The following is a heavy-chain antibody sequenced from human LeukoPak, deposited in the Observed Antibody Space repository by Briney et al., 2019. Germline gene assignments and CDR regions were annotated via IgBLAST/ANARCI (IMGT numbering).Heavy chain of an antibody. CDR2: INHSGST. V-gene: IGHV4-34*01. Sequence: SETLSLTCAVYGGSFSGYYWNWIRQPPGKGLEWIGEINHSGSTNYNPSLKSRVTISVDTSKNQFSLKLSSVTAADTAVYYCARGGGKRRDIVLPRRWFDPWGQGTLVTVSS. CDR1: GGSFSGYY. CDR3: ARGGGKRRDIVLPRRWFDP. J-gene: IGHJ5*02. D-gene: IGHD2-8*01.